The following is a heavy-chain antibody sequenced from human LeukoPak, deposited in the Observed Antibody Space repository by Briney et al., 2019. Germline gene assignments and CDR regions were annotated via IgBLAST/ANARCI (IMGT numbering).Heavy chain of an antibody. J-gene: IGHJ4*02. CDR3: ARSGSGGDY. CDR2: ISWDGGST. D-gene: IGHD1-26*01. V-gene: IGHV3-43D*03. Sequence: GGSLRLSCAASGFTFDDYAMHWVRQAPGKGLEWVSLISWDGGSTYYADSVKGRFTISRDNSKNSLYLQMNSLRPEDTALYYCARSGSGGDYWGQGTLVTVSS. CDR1: GFTFDDYA.